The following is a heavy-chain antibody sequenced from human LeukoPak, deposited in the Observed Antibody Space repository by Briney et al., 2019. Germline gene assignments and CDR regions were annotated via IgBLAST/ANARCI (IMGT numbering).Heavy chain of an antibody. Sequence: PSETLSLTCTVSGGSISSYYWSWIRQPAGKGLESIGRIYTSGSTNYNPSLKSRVTMSVDTSKNQFSLKLSSVTAADTAVYYCARDLSYYGSGSYYKYFDYWGQGTLVTVSS. D-gene: IGHD3-10*01. CDR1: GGSISSYY. CDR2: IYTSGST. J-gene: IGHJ4*02. CDR3: ARDLSYYGSGSYYKYFDY. V-gene: IGHV4-4*07.